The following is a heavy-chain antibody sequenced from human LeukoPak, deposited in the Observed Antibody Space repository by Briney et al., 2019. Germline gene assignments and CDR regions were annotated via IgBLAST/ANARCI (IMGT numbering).Heavy chain of an antibody. CDR2: INRDGSDI. Sequence: GGSLRLSCVVSGFTFSDFWISWVRQAPGKGLEWVANINRDGSDIYYVDSVKGRFTISRDNAKNSLYLHMNSLRAEGTAVYYCVTDRNRGGGYWGQGTLVTVSS. D-gene: IGHD3-16*01. J-gene: IGHJ4*02. CDR3: VTDRNRGGGY. CDR1: GFTFSDFW. V-gene: IGHV3-7*01.